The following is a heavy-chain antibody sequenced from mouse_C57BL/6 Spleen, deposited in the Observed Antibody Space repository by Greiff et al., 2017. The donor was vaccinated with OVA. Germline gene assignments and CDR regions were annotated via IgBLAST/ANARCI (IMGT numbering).Heavy chain of an antibody. CDR3: ARERDYYGSRDYAMDY. Sequence: DVMLVESGGDLVKPGGSLKLSCAASGFTFSSYGMSWVRQTPDKRLEWVATISSGGSYTYYPDSVKGRFTISRDNAKNTLYLQMSSLKSEDTAMYYCARERDYYGSRDYAMDYWGQGTSVTVSS. CDR2: ISSGGSYT. J-gene: IGHJ4*01. V-gene: IGHV5-6*02. D-gene: IGHD1-1*01. CDR1: GFTFSSYG.